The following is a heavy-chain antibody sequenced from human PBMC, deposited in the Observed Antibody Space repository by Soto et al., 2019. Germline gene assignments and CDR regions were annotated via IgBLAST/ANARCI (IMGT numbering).Heavy chain of an antibody. D-gene: IGHD3-22*01. V-gene: IGHV4-61*01. CDR2: IYYSGST. CDR1: GGSVSSGSYY. CDR3: ARLRGYYDSSEFDY. J-gene: IGHJ4*02. Sequence: SETLSLTCTFSGGSVSSGSYYWSCIRQPPGKGLEWIGYIYYSGSTNYNPSLKSRVTISVDTSKNQFSLKLSSVTAADTAVYYCARLRGYYDSSEFDYWGQGTLVTVSS.